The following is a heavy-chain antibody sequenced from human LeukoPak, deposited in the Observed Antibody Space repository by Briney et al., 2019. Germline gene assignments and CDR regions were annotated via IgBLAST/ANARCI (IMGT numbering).Heavy chain of an antibody. CDR2: NNGDGSTT. V-gene: IGHV3-74*01. D-gene: IGHD3-10*01. CDR1: GFSLSGYW. J-gene: IGHJ4*02. CDR3: AREGYYGSGSPPSLYFDY. Sequence: PGGSLRLSCVASGFSLSGYWMYWVRQAPGKGLMYISRNNGDGSTTNYADVVKGRFTISRDNSRSTLYLQMNSLRPEDTAIYYCAREGYYGSGSPPSLYFDYWGQGTLVTVSP.